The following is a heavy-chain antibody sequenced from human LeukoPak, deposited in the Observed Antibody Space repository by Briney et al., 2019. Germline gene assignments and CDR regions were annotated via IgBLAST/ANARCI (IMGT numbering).Heavy chain of an antibody. Sequence: GESLKISCKASGYSFTSYWIGWVRQMPEKGLERMGIIYPGDSDTRYSPSFQGQVTISADKSISTAYLQWSSLKATDTAMYYCARERSSGYYTEDAFDIWGQGTMVTVSS. D-gene: IGHD3-22*01. V-gene: IGHV5-51*01. J-gene: IGHJ3*02. CDR3: ARERSSGYYTEDAFDI. CDR1: GYSFTSYW. CDR2: IYPGDSDT.